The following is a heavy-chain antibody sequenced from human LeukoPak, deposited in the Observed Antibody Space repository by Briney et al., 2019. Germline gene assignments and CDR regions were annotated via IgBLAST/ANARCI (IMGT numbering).Heavy chain of an antibody. Sequence: SETLSLTCTVSGGSLSPYFWGWIRQTPGKGLEWIGYIYFSGSTNYNPSLKSRVTMSVDTSKNQFSLRLSSVTAADTAVYYCARRQIYFDSWGQGTLVTVSS. J-gene: IGHJ4*02. V-gene: IGHV4-59*08. CDR3: ARRQIYFDS. CDR1: GGSLSPYF. CDR2: IYFSGST.